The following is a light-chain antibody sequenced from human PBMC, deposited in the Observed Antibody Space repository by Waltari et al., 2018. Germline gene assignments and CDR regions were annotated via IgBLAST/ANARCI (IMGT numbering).Light chain of an antibody. J-gene: IGLJ6*01. Sequence: QSALTQPAPVSGSPGQSITISCTGTSSDVGGYNYVSWYQQHPGKAPKLMIYDVSNRPSGVSNRFSGAKSGNTASLTISGLQAEDEDDYYCSSYTGSSTLDVFGSGTKVTVL. CDR2: DVS. V-gene: IGLV2-14*03. CDR1: SSDVGGYNY. CDR3: SSYTGSSTLDV.